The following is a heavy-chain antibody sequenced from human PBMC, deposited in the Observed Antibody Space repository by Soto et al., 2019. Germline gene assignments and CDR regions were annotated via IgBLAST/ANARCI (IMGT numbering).Heavy chain of an antibody. J-gene: IGHJ4*02. D-gene: IGHD3-3*01. Sequence: EVQLVESGGGLVKPGGSLRLSCAASGFTFSNAWMSWVRQAPGKGLEWVGRIKSKTDGGSTDYAAPVKGRFTISRDDSKNTLYLQMNSLKTEDTAVYYCTTGNGIFGVVGDYWGQGTLVTVSS. CDR3: TTGNGIFGVVGDY. CDR2: IKSKTDGGST. V-gene: IGHV3-15*01. CDR1: GFTFSNAW.